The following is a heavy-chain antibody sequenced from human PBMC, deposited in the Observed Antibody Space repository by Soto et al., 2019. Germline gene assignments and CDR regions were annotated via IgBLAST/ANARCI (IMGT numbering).Heavy chain of an antibody. CDR3: ARVRGYSYGSGDY. Sequence: QVQLQQWGAGLLKPSETLSLTCAVYGGSFSGYYWSWIRQPPGRGLEWIGEINHSGSTNYNPSLESRVTISVDTSKNQFSLKLSSVTAADTAVYYCARVRGYSYGSGDYWGQGPLVTVSS. J-gene: IGHJ4*02. CDR1: GGSFSGYY. D-gene: IGHD5-18*01. CDR2: INHSGST. V-gene: IGHV4-34*01.